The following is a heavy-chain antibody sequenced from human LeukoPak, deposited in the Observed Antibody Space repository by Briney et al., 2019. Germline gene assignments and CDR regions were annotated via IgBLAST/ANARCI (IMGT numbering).Heavy chain of an antibody. CDR2: ISYNGHAQ. J-gene: IGHJ4*02. Sequence: PGGSLRLSCAASGFAFGGYAMHWVRQALGKGLEWVALISYNGHAQYYADSVRGRFTISRDTSKNTLFLQLDSLRTEDTAVYYCAREERGFLLGYWGQGTLVTVSS. D-gene: IGHD1-26*01. CDR1: GFAFGGYA. V-gene: IGHV3-30-3*01. CDR3: AREERGFLLGY.